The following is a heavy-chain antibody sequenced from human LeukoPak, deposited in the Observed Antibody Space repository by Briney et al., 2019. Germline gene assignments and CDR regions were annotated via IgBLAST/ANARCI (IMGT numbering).Heavy chain of an antibody. CDR1: GYSISSGYY. CDR2: IYHSGST. CDR3: ARTRRRAYCSSTSCSNYYYYYMDV. V-gene: IGHV4-38-2*01. Sequence: PSETLSLTCAVSGYSISSGYYWGWIRQPPGKGLERIGRIYHSGSTNYNPSLKSRVTISVDTSKNQFSLKLSSVTAADTAVYYCARTRRRAYCSSTSCSNYYYYYMDVWGKGTTVTVSS. J-gene: IGHJ6*03. D-gene: IGHD2-2*01.